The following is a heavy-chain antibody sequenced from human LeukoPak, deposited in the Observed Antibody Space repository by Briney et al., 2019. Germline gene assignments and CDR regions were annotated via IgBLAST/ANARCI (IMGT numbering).Heavy chain of an antibody. Sequence: SETLSLTRTVSGGSISSYYWSWIRQPPGKGLEWIGYIYYSGSTNYNPSLKSRVTISVDTSKNQFSLKLSSVTAADTAVYYCARASSSSWYYFDYWGQGTLVTVSS. D-gene: IGHD6-13*01. CDR1: GGSISSYY. V-gene: IGHV4-59*01. CDR3: ARASSSSWYYFDY. CDR2: IYYSGST. J-gene: IGHJ4*02.